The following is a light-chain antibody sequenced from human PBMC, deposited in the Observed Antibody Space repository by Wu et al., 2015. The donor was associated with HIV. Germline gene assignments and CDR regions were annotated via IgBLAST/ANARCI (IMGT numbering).Light chain of an antibody. CDR1: QSVSSSY. CDR3: QHYGSSPLT. CDR2: GAS. J-gene: IGKJ4*01. Sequence: EIVLTQSPGTLSLSPGERATLSCRASQSVSSSYLAWYQQKPGQAPRLLIYGASSRATDIPDRFSGSGSGTDFTLTISRLEPEDFAVYYCQHYGSSPLTFGGGTKV. V-gene: IGKV3-20*01.